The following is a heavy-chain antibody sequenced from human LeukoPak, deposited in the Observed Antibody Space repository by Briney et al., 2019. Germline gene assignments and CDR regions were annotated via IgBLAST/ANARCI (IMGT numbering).Heavy chain of an antibody. Sequence: SQTLSLTCTVSGGSISSGDYYWSWIRQHPGKGLEWIGYIHYSGSTFYNPSLKSRVIISVDTSKNQFSLKLNSVTAADTAVYYCANTADAFDIWGQGTMVTVSS. CDR2: IHYSGST. J-gene: IGHJ3*02. CDR1: GGSISSGDYY. CDR3: ANTADAFDI. V-gene: IGHV4-31*02. D-gene: IGHD4-17*01.